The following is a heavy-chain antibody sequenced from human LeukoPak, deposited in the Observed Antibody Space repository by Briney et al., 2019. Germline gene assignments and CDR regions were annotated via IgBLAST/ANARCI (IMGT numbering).Heavy chain of an antibody. Sequence: ASVKVSCKASGYTFTSYDINWVRQATGQGLEWMGWINPNSGGTNYAQKFQGRVTMTRDTSISTAYMELSRLRSDDTAVYYCARDSTVKGVVDYWGQGTLVTVSS. CDR1: GYTFTSYD. D-gene: IGHD4-11*01. CDR3: ARDSTVKGVVDY. J-gene: IGHJ4*02. V-gene: IGHV1-2*02. CDR2: INPNSGGT.